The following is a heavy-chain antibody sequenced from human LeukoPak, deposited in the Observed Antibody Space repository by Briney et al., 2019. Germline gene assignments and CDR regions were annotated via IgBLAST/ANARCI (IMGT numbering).Heavy chain of an antibody. CDR2: VYYTGST. D-gene: IGHD2-8*02. Sequence: PSETLSLTCPVSGGSISNYYYWTWIRQPPGKGLEWIGYVYYTGSTNYNPFLKSRVTISVDTSKNQFSLKLSSVTAADTAVYYCARDLGSVHWGQGTLVTVSS. CDR1: GGSISNYY. J-gene: IGHJ4*02. CDR3: ARDLGSVH. V-gene: IGHV4-59*01.